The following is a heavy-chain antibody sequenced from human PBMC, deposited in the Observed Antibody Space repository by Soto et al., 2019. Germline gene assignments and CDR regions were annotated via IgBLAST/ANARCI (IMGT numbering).Heavy chain of an antibody. D-gene: IGHD6-13*01. Sequence: GGSLRLSCAASGFTFSSYSMNWVRQAPGKGLEWVSSISSSSSYIYYADSVKGRFTISRDNAKNSLYLQMSSLRAEDTAVYYCASGAAAGTLLYWGQGTLVTVSS. CDR1: GFTFSSYS. V-gene: IGHV3-21*01. CDR2: ISSSSSYI. CDR3: ASGAAAGTLLY. J-gene: IGHJ4*02.